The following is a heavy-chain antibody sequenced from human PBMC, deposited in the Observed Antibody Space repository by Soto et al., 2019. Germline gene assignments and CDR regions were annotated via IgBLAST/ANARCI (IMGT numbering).Heavy chain of an antibody. J-gene: IGHJ3*02. CDR2: IWYDGSNK. V-gene: IGHV3-33*01. CDR3: AREENNWNYVFAFDI. Sequence: QVQLVESGGGVVQPGRSLRLSCAASGFTFSSYGMHWVRLAPGKGLEWVAVIWYDGSNKYYADSVKGRFTISRDNSKNTLYLQMNSLRAEDTAVYYCAREENNWNYVFAFDIWGQGTMVTVSS. CDR1: GFTFSSYG. D-gene: IGHD1-7*01.